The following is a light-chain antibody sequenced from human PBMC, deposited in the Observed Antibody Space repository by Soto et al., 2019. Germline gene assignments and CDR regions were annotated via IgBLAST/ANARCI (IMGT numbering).Light chain of an antibody. V-gene: IGLV1-44*01. CDR1: SSNIGSNT. CDR3: AAWDDSLNGVV. Sequence: QSVLTQPPSASGTPGQRVTISCSGSSSNIGSNTVTWYLQLPGTAPKLLIYGNNQRPSGVPGRFSGSKSGTSASLAISGLQSEDEADYYCAAWDDSLNGVVFGGGTKLTVL. CDR2: GNN. J-gene: IGLJ2*01.